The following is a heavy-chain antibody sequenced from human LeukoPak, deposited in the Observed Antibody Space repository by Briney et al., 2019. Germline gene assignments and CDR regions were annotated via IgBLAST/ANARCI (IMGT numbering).Heavy chain of an antibody. CDR3: ARDPIGYYGSGSLVQYYFDY. CDR2: ISYDGSNK. Sequence: GGSLRLSCVASGFTFSNYAIHCVRQAPGKGLEWVAVISYDGSNKYYAHSVKGRFTLSRDNSKNTLYLQMDSLRPEDTAVYYCARDPIGYYGSGSLVQYYFDYWGQGTLVTVSS. D-gene: IGHD3-10*01. V-gene: IGHV3-30-3*01. CDR1: GFTFSNYA. J-gene: IGHJ4*02.